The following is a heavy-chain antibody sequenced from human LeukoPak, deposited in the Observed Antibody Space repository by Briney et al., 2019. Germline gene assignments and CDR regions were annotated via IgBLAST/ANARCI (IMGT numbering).Heavy chain of an antibody. J-gene: IGHJ6*03. D-gene: IGHD1-1*01. CDR3: ARDLMEKRGYHYYYYMDV. CDR1: GFTFSDYY. CDR2: ISSSSSTI. V-gene: IGHV3-11*04. Sequence: GGSLRLSCAASGFTFSDYYMSWIRQAPGKGLEWASYISSSSSTIYYADSVKGRFTISRDNAKNSLYLQMNSLRAEDTAVYYCARDLMEKRGYHYYYYMDVWGKGTTVTVSS.